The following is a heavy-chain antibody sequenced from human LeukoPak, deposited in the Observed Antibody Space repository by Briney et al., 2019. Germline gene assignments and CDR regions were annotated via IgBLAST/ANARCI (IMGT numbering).Heavy chain of an antibody. Sequence: GGSLRLSCSASGFTFSDYWMMWVRQAPGKGLEWVGDIRQDDSEKNYVDSVKGRFTISGDNAKFPLYLQMNSLRAEDTAIYYCATDRKVGTWDPRFNYWGQGTLVTVSS. CDR1: GFTFSDYW. V-gene: IGHV3-7*01. CDR2: IRQDDSEK. D-gene: IGHD4-23*01. CDR3: ATDRKVGTWDPRFNY. J-gene: IGHJ4*02.